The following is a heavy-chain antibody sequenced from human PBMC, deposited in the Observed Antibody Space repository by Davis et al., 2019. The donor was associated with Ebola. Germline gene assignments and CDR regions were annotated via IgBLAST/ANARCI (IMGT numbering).Heavy chain of an antibody. D-gene: IGHD6-19*01. Sequence: SETLSLTCTVSGGSISSYYWSWIRQPAGKGLEWIGRIYTSGSTNYNPSLKSRVTMSVDTSKNQFSLKLSSVTAADTAVYYCAGGTRSGWHLEYWGQGTLVTVSS. CDR2: IYTSGST. J-gene: IGHJ4*02. V-gene: IGHV4-4*07. CDR1: GGSISSYY. CDR3: AGGTRSGWHLEY.